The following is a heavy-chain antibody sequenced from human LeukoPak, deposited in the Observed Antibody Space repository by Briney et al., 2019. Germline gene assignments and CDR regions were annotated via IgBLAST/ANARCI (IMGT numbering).Heavy chain of an antibody. Sequence: ASVQVSCKASRYTFTGYYIHWVRQAPGQGLEWMGGLNHDTGSTNYAQKFQARVIMTRDTSINTAYMELRRLRYDDTAMYSCARESFSGSGGLNWFAPWGQGTLVTVSA. J-gene: IGHJ5*02. CDR3: ARESFSGSGGLNWFAP. V-gene: IGHV1-2*02. CDR1: RYTFTGYY. CDR2: LNHDTGST. D-gene: IGHD3-10*01.